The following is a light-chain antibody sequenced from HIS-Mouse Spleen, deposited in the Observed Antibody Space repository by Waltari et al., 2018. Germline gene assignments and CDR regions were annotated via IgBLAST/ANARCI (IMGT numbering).Light chain of an antibody. CDR1: TSYVGSYNL. CDR2: EGS. V-gene: IGLV2-23*03. CDR3: CSYAGSSTFVV. Sequence: QSALTQPASVSGSPGQSITIPCTGTTSYVGSYNLFPWYQQPPGKAPKLMIYEGSKRPSGVSNRFSGSKSGNTASLTISGLQAEDEADYYCCSYAGSSTFVVFGGGTKLTVL. J-gene: IGLJ2*01.